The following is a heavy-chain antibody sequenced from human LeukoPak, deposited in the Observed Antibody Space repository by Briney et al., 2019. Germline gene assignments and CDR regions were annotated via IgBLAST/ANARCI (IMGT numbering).Heavy chain of an antibody. CDR2: ISSSSSYI. V-gene: IGHV3-21*01. J-gene: IGHJ6*02. CDR1: GITFSSYS. D-gene: IGHD5-18*01. CDR3: ARGGTQLWLREYYYYYGMDV. Sequence: GGSLRLSCAASGITFSSYSMNWVRQAPGKGLEWVSSISSSSSYIYYADSVKGRFTISRDNAKNTLYLQMNSLRAEDTAVYYCARGGTQLWLREYYYYYGMDVWGQGTTVTVSS.